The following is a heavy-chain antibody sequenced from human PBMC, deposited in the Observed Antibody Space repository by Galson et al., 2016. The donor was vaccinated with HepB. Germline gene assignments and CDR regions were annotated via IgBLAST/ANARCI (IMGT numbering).Heavy chain of an antibody. CDR3: ARDNWKMRGYTYGHTTANYGMDV. J-gene: IGHJ6*02. V-gene: IGHV6-1*01. CDR2: TYYRSKWYN. D-gene: IGHD5-18*01. CDR1: GDSVSSNSAA. Sequence: CAISGDSVSSNSAAWNRIRQSPSRGLEWLGRTYYRSKWYNDYAVSVKSRITINPDTSKNQFSLHLNSVTPEDTAVYYCARDNWKMRGYTYGHTTANYGMDVGGQATTVTVSS.